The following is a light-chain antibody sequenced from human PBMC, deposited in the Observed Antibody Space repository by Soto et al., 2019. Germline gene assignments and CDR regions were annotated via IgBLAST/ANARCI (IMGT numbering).Light chain of an antibody. CDR2: DVS. CDR3: ASYTTSNTVV. J-gene: IGLJ2*01. Sequence: QSALTQPASVSGSPGQAITLSCTGTTNDIGRFNYVSWYQHHPGKAPKLMVYDVSNRPSGLSNRFFGSKSGNTASLIISGLQTEDEADYYCASYTTSNTVVFGGGTKLTVL. CDR1: TNDIGRFNY. V-gene: IGLV2-14*03.